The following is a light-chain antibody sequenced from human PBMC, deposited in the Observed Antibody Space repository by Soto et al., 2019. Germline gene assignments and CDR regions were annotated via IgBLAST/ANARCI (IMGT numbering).Light chain of an antibody. Sequence: EIVLTQSQGTLSFAPVEICTPYFIASQNLGTLYLAWFQPKSGQAPRLLIYSASRRATGIPDRFTGSGSGTDVTLTINRVEPEDFAVYFCQQYAGSPRTFGQGTKGDIK. CDR2: SAS. CDR1: QNLGTLY. CDR3: QQYAGSPRT. J-gene: IGKJ1*01. V-gene: IGKV3-20*01.